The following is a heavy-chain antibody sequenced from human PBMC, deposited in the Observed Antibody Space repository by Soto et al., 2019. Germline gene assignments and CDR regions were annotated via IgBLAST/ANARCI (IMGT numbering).Heavy chain of an antibody. D-gene: IGHD6-13*01. Sequence: QVQLQESGPGLVKPSQTLSLTCTVSGGSISSGGYYWSWIRQHPGKGLEWIGYIYYSWSTYYNPSLKSRVTISVDTSKNQFSLKLSSVTAADTAVYYCARTAAAGTSRYFDYWGQGTLVTVSA. V-gene: IGHV4-31*03. CDR1: GGSISSGGYY. CDR3: ARTAAAGTSRYFDY. CDR2: IYYSWST. J-gene: IGHJ4*02.